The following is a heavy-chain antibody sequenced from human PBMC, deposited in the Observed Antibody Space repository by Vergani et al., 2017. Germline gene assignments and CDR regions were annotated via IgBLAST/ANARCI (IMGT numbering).Heavy chain of an antibody. CDR3: ARGLREQWLMLDYFDY. CDR2: INPNSGGT. J-gene: IGHJ4*02. Sequence: QVQLVQSGAAVKKPGASVKVSCKASGYTFTVYYMHWVRQAPGQGLEWMGWINPNSGGTNYAQKFQGRVTMTRDTSISTAYMELSRLRSDDTAVYYCARGLREQWLMLDYFDYWGQGTLVTVSS. CDR1: GYTFTVYY. D-gene: IGHD6-19*01. V-gene: IGHV1-2*02.